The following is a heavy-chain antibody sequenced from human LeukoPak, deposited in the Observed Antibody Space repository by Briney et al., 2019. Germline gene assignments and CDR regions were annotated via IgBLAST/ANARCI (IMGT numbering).Heavy chain of an antibody. CDR3: ARDRGGGAYGSGTFDY. Sequence: GASVKVSCKASGYTFNNYGITWVRQAPGQGLEWMGWISAYNGNTNYAQKFQGRVTITRDTSASTAYMELSSLRSEDTAVYYCARDRGGGAYGSGTFDYWGQGTLVTVSS. V-gene: IGHV1-18*01. CDR2: ISAYNGNT. CDR1: GYTFNNYG. J-gene: IGHJ4*02. D-gene: IGHD3-10*01.